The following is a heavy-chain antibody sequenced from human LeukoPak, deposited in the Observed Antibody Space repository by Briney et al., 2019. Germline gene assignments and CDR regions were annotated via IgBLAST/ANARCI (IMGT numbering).Heavy chain of an antibody. CDR3: ARILGYCSGGSCYRSDDAFDI. V-gene: IGHV4-34*01. D-gene: IGHD2-15*01. CDR2: INHSGST. J-gene: IGHJ3*02. Sequence: SETLSLTCAAYGGSFSGYYWSWIRQPPGKGLEWIGEINHSGSTNYNPSLKSRVTISVDTSKNQFSLKLSSVTAADTAVYYCARILGYCSGGSCYRSDDAFDIWGQGTMFTVSS. CDR1: GGSFSGYY.